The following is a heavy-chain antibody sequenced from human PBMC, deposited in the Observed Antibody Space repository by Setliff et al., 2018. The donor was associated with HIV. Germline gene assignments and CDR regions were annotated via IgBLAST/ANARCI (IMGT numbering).Heavy chain of an antibody. Sequence: GASVKVSCKASGHTFTSYDIYWVRQATGQGLEWMGWMNPNSGNTGYAQKFQGRVTMTRDTSISTAYMELSSLRSEDTAVYYCARGGDYLGIPSYYYYYMDVWGKGTTVTSP. CDR1: GHTFTSYD. V-gene: IGHV1-8*02. J-gene: IGHJ6*03. D-gene: IGHD4-17*01. CDR2: MNPNSGNT. CDR3: ARGGDYLGIPSYYYYYMDV.